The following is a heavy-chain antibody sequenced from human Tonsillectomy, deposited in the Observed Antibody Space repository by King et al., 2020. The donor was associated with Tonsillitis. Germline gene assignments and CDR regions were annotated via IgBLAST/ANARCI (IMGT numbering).Heavy chain of an antibody. CDR2: ISGSGGST. CDR3: AKGGCSSTSCYYDCDY. J-gene: IGHJ4*02. CDR1: GFTFSSYA. V-gene: IGHV3-23*04. Sequence: VQLVESGGGLVQPGGSLRLSCAASGFTFSSYAMSWVRQAPGKGLEWVSAISGSGGSTYYADSVKGRFTIFRDNSKNTLYLQMNSLRAEDTAVYYCAKGGCSSTSCYYDCDYWGQGTLVTVSS. D-gene: IGHD2-2*01.